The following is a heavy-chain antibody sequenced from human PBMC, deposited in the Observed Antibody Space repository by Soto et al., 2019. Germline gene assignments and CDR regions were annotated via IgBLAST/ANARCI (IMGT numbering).Heavy chain of an antibody. CDR1: GGNIRSYD. CDR3: ARDKITGIFDY. CDR2: INHSGST. D-gene: IGHD2-8*02. Sequence: SETQSLTCTVSGGNIRSYDWSWIRQPPGTGLEWIGEINHSGSTNYNPSLKSRVTISVDTSKNQFSLKLTSVTAADTAVYYCARDKITGIFDYWGQGTLVTVSS. J-gene: IGHJ4*02. V-gene: IGHV4-34*01.